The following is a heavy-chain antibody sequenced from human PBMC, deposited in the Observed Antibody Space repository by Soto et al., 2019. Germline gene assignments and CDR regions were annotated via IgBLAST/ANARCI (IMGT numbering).Heavy chain of an antibody. D-gene: IGHD5-18*01. CDR3: ARDPTAMATIFDY. Sequence: QVQLVESGGGVVQPGRSLRLSCAASGFTFSSYGMHWVRQAPGKGLEWVAVIWYDGSNKYYADSVKGRFTISRDNSKNTLYLQMNGLRAEDTAVYYCARDPTAMATIFDYWGQGTLVTVSS. V-gene: IGHV3-33*01. CDR2: IWYDGSNK. J-gene: IGHJ4*02. CDR1: GFTFSSYG.